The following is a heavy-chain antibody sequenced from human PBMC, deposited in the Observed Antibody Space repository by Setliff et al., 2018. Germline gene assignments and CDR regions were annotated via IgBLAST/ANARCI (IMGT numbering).Heavy chain of an antibody. J-gene: IGHJ4*02. V-gene: IGHV4-61*09. Sequence: SETLSLTCTVSGGSLSADYYWSWIRQPAGKGLEWIGHVHPDGSTNYNPSLYSRVVISVDTSKNQFSLKLTSVTAADTAVYYCASGRGEMATTFDYWGQGTLVTVSS. CDR2: VHPDGST. CDR3: ASGRGEMATTFDY. D-gene: IGHD5-12*01. CDR1: GGSLSADYY.